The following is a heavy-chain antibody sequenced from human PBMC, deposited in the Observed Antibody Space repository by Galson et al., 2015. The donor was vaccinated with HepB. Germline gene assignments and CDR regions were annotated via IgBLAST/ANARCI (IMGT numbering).Heavy chain of an antibody. CDR2: ISYDGSNK. D-gene: IGHD4-11*01. J-gene: IGHJ4*02. CDR3: AKPVFMTTVTSRPTPGVGY. Sequence: SLRLSCAASGFTVSSNYMSWVRQAPGKGLEWVAVISYDGSNKYYADSVKGRFTISRDNSKNTLYLQMNSLRAEDTAVYYCAKPVFMTTVTSRPTPGVGYWGQGTLVTVSS. V-gene: IGHV3-30*18. CDR1: GFTVSSNY.